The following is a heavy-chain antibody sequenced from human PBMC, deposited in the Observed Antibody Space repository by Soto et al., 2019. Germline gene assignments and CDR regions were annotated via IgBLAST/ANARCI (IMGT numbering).Heavy chain of an antibody. CDR1: GFTFSSYA. CDR3: AREIERLLGC. D-gene: IGHD3-3*01. J-gene: IGHJ4*02. Sequence: QVQLVESGGGVVQPGRSLRLSCAASGFTFSSYAMHWVRQAPGKGLEWVAVISYDGSNKYYADSVKGRFTISRDNSKNTLYLQMNSRRAEDTAVYYCAREIERLLGCWGQGTLVTVSS. CDR2: ISYDGSNK. V-gene: IGHV3-30-3*01.